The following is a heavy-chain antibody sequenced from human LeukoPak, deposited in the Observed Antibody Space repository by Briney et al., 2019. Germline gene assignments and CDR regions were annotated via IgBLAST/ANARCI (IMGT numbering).Heavy chain of an antibody. Sequence: GASVKVSCKASGGTFSSYAISWVRQAPGQGLEWMGGIIPIFGTANYAQKFQGRVTITADKSTSTAYMELSSLRSEDTAVYYCAAYGYCSGGSCYSRAYYFDYWGQGTLVTVSS. CDR2: IIPIFGTA. J-gene: IGHJ4*02. CDR1: GGTFSSYA. CDR3: AAYGYCSGGSCYSRAYYFDY. V-gene: IGHV1-69*06. D-gene: IGHD2-15*01.